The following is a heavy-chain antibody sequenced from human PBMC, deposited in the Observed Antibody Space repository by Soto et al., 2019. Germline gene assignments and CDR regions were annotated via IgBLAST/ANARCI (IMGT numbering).Heavy chain of an antibody. V-gene: IGHV4-31*03. J-gene: IGHJ6*02. D-gene: IGHD2-21*01. Sequence: SETLSLTCTVSGGSMSSKSYFWSWIRQHPEKGLEWIGYIYNSGSTNYNPSLKSRVTISVGTSKNQFSLKLSSVTAADTAVYTCARVQVMEDRYYYGMDVWGRGTTVTGSS. CDR2: IYNSGST. CDR3: ARVQVMEDRYYYGMDV. CDR1: GGSMSSKSYF.